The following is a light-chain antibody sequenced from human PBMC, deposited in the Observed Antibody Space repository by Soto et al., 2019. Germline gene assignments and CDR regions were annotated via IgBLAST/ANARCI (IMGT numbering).Light chain of an antibody. J-gene: IGKJ4*01. V-gene: IGKV3-15*01. CDR3: QQYKHWPPLT. Sequence: EIVMTQSPATLSVSPGERATLSCRASQSVGRNLAWYQQKPGQAPRLLIYGASTRATGIPARFSGSGSGTEFTLTIRSLQSEDFAIYSCQQYKHWPPLTFGGGTKVEIK. CDR1: QSVGRN. CDR2: GAS.